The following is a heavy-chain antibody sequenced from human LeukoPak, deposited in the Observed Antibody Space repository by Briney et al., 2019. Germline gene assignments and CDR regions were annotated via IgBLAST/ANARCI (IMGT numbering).Heavy chain of an antibody. V-gene: IGHV3-11*04. CDR1: GFTFSDYS. Sequence: GGSLRLSCAASGFTFSDYSMSWIRQAPGKGLEWNSDISDTAKTIHYADSVRGRFTISRDNAKNSLYLQMNSLRDEDTAVYYCAGVHYGRVENDYWGQGTLVTVSS. CDR3: AGVHYGRVENDY. CDR2: ISDTAKTI. D-gene: IGHD3-10*01. J-gene: IGHJ4*02.